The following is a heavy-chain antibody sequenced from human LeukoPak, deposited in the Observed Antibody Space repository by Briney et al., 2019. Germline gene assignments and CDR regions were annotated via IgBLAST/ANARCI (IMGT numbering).Heavy chain of an antibody. CDR3: ARLRSQTGYYNTYHY. V-gene: IGHV3-30*04. D-gene: IGHD3-9*01. CDR1: GFTFSSYA. Sequence: GGSLRLSCAASGFTFSSYAMHWVRQAPGKGLEWVAVISYDGSNKYYADSVKGRFTISRDNSKNTLYLQMNSLRAEDTAVYYCARLRSQTGYYNTYHYWGQGTLVTVSS. J-gene: IGHJ4*02. CDR2: ISYDGSNK.